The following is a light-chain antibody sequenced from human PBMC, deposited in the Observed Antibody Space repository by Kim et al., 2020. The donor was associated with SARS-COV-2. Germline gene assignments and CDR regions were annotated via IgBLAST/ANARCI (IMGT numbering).Light chain of an antibody. CDR1: QSISNS. Sequence: EIVMTQSPATLSVSPGERATLSCRASQSISNSLAWYQQKPGQAPRLLIYGASTRATGIPARFSGSGSGTEFTLTISSLQSEDFAVYSCQQYNNWPLTFGGGNKVDIK. J-gene: IGKJ4*01. V-gene: IGKV3-15*01. CDR3: QQYNNWPLT. CDR2: GAS.